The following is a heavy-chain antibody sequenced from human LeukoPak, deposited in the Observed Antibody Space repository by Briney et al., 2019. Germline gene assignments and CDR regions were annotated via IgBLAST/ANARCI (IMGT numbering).Heavy chain of an antibody. D-gene: IGHD3-9*01. Sequence: ASVKVSCKASGYTFTNYAISWVRQAPGQGLEWVGWISAYNGNTNYAQKLQGRVTMTTDPSTSTAYMDLRSLRSEDTAVYYCARVDTYYDILLDYWGQGTLVTVSS. CDR2: ISAYNGNT. CDR1: GYTFTNYA. V-gene: IGHV1-18*01. CDR3: ARVDTYYDILLDY. J-gene: IGHJ4*02.